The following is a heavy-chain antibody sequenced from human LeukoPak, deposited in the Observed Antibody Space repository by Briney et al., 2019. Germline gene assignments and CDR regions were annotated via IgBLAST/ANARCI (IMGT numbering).Heavy chain of an antibody. CDR3: ARGSPYYDFWSGYYTGVYYFDY. CDR1: GGSISSYY. CDR2: IYYSGST. J-gene: IGHJ4*02. V-gene: IGHV4-59*01. Sequence: PSETLPLTCTVSGGSISSYYWSWIRQPPGKGLEWIGYIYYSGSTNYNPSLKSRVTISVDTSKNQFSLKLSSVTAADTAVYYCARGSPYYDFWSGYYTGVYYFDYWGQGTLVTVSS. D-gene: IGHD3-3*01.